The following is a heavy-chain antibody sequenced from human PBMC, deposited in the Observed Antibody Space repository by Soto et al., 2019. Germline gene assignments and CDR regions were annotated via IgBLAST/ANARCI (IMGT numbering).Heavy chain of an antibody. CDR1: GYSFTNYW. CDR2: IYPGDSDT. Sequence: PGESLKISCKASGYSFTNYWIGWVRQMPGKGLEWMGIIYPGDSDTRYSPSFQGQVTISADKSITTAYLQWSSLKASDTAMYYCARLLGNTVVRGVLYGMGVWGQGTTVTVSS. CDR3: ARLLGNTVVRGVLYGMGV. J-gene: IGHJ6*02. D-gene: IGHD3-10*01. V-gene: IGHV5-51*01.